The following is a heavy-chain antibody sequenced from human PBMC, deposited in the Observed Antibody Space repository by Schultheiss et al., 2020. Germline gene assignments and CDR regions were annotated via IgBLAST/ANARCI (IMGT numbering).Heavy chain of an antibody. J-gene: IGHJ4*02. CDR2: IYYSGSI. V-gene: IGHV4-28*05. CDR3: ARLATSGWNGYDY. Sequence: SETLSLTCTVSDGSISSSNWWGWIRQPPGKGLEWIGYIYYSGSIYYNPSLKSRVTMSVDTSKNQFSLQLNSVTPEDTAVYYCARLATSGWNGYDYWGQGTLVTV. CDR1: DGSISSSNW. D-gene: IGHD6-19*01.